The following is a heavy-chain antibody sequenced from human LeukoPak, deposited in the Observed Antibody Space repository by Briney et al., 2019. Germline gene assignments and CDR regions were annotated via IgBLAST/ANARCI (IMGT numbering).Heavy chain of an antibody. V-gene: IGHV4-59*11. J-gene: IGHJ6*03. CDR2: IYYSGST. D-gene: IGHD5-24*01. CDR3: ARVEMATIYYYYYYMDV. CDR1: GGSISSHY. Sequence: SETLSLTCTVSGGSISSHYWSWIRQPPGEGLEWIGYIYYSGSTNYNPSLKSRVTISVDTSKNQFSLKLSSVTAADTAVYYCARVEMATIYYYYYYMDVWGKGTTVTVSS.